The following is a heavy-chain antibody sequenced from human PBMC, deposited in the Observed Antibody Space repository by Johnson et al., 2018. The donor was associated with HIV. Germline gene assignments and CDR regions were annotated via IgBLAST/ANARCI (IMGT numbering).Heavy chain of an antibody. V-gene: IGHV3-30*18. CDR3: AKEDSWRRAFDL. D-gene: IGHD3-3*01. Sequence: VQLVESGGGLVKPGGSLRLSCAASGFTFSNAWMSWVRQAPGKGLEWVAVISYDGSNKYYGDSVKGRFTMSRDNFKNTLYLQMNSLRGEDTAVYYCAKEDSWRRAFDLWGQGTMVTVSS. CDR2: ISYDGSNK. CDR1: GFTFSNAW. J-gene: IGHJ3*01.